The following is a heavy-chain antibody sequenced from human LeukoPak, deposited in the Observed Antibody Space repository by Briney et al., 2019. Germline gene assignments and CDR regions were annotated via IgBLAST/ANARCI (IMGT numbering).Heavy chain of an antibody. Sequence: PGGSLRLSCAASGFTFSSYGMHWVRQAPGKGLEWVAFIRYDGSNKYYADSVKGRSTISRDNSKNTLYLQMNSLRAEDTAVYYCAKDYCSSTSCYYYYYYMDVWGKGTRSPSP. D-gene: IGHD2-2*01. V-gene: IGHV3-30*02. CDR3: AKDYCSSTSCYYYYYYMDV. CDR2: IRYDGSNK. CDR1: GFTFSSYG. J-gene: IGHJ6*03.